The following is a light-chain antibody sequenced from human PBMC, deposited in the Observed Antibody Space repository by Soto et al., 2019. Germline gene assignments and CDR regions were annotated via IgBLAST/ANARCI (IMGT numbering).Light chain of an antibody. V-gene: IGKV3-11*01. Sequence: EIQMTQSPATLSSSLGDRVTITCRASQSVSNYLAWYQQKPGQAPKLLIYDASSLDSGVPARFSGSGSGTDFTLTISSLQPEDFAVYYCQQRNNWALIFGQGTKLEIK. CDR2: DAS. J-gene: IGKJ2*01. CDR3: QQRNNWALI. CDR1: QSVSNY.